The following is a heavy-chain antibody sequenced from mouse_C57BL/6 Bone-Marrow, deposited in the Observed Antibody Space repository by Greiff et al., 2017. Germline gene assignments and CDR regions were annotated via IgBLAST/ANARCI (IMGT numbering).Heavy chain of an antibody. CDR2: SRNKANDYTT. CDR3: ARDAHTTYYFDY. V-gene: IGHV7-1*01. CDR1: GFTFSDFY. Sequence: EVQRVESGGGLVQSGRSLRLSCATSGFTFSDFYMEWVRQAPGKGLEWIAASRNKANDYTTEYSASVKGRFIVSRDTSQSILYLQMNALRAEDTAIYYCARDAHTTYYFDYWGQGTTLTVSS. D-gene: IGHD1-1*01. J-gene: IGHJ2*01.